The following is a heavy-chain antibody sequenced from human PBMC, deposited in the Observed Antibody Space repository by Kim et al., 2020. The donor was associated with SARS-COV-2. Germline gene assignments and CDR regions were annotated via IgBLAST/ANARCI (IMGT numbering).Heavy chain of an antibody. CDR1: GFPFSSYW. CDR3: ARGVDYGRGAVLQH. V-gene: IGHV3-74*01. Sequence: GGSLRLSCAASGFPFSSYWMHWVRQVPGKGLVWVARINSDGSDTGYADSLRARLTISRDNAKNTLYLQINSLRAEDTAVYYCARGVDYGRGAVLQHWGQGAIVTAAS. CDR2: INSDGSDT. J-gene: IGHJ1*01. D-gene: IGHD4-17*01.